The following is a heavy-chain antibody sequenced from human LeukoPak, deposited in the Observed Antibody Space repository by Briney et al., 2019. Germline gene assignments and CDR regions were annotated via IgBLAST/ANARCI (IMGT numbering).Heavy chain of an antibody. D-gene: IGHD3-16*01. CDR3: ARLKLGAYFDL. J-gene: IGHJ2*01. Sequence: PSETLSLTCTVSGGSTSSDYWSWIRQSPGKGLEWVGYVYNSGDTGKNPSLRSRVTILLDTSKNQCSLKLTSVSAADTAVYYCARLKLGAYFDLWGRGTLVTVSS. CDR1: GGSTSSDY. V-gene: IGHV4-59*08. CDR2: VYNSGDT.